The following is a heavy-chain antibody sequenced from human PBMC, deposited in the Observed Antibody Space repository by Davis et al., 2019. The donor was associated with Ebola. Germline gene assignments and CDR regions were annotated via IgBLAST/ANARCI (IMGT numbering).Heavy chain of an antibody. CDR2: ISAYTGNT. V-gene: IGHV1-18*01. J-gene: IGHJ3*02. D-gene: IGHD3-16*01. CDR3: GRAGGLGGWSAFDI. Sequence: ASVKVSCKASGGTFTSYGISWVRQAPGQGLEWMGWISAYTGNTNYAQKLQGRVTMTTDTSTSTAYMELRSLRSDDTAVYYCGRAGGLGGWSAFDIWGQGTMVTVSS. CDR1: GGTFTSYG.